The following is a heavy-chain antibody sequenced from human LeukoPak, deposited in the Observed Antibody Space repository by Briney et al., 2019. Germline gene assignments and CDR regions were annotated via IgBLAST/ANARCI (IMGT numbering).Heavy chain of an antibody. CDR1: GFTFIDYA. V-gene: IGHV3-30*04. J-gene: IGHJ6*02. D-gene: IGHD1-14*01. Sequence: PGGSLRLSGAASGFTFIDYAMHWVRQAPGKGLEWVAVIAYGGSNEYHADSVKGRFTISRDNSKSTLYLQMNSLRPEDTAVYYCARNKPIIGFFGMDVWGQGTTVTVSS. CDR3: ARNKPIIGFFGMDV. CDR2: IAYGGSNE.